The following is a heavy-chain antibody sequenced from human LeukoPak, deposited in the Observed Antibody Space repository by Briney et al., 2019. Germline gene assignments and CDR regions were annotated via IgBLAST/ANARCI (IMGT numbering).Heavy chain of an antibody. CDR1: GFTFSSYA. J-gene: IGHJ4*02. CDR3: AKGSGDDYVWGSYRSQYYFDY. CDR2: ISGSGGSA. V-gene: IGHV3-23*01. D-gene: IGHD3-16*02. Sequence: GGSLRLSCAASGFTFSSYAMSWVRQAPGKGLEWVSAISGSGGSAYYADSVKGRFTISRDNSKNTLYLQMNSLRAEDTAVYYCAKGSGDDYVWGSYRSQYYFDYWGQGTLVTVSS.